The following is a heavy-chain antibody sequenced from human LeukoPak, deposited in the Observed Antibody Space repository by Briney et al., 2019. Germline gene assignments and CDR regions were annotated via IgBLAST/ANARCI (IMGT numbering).Heavy chain of an antibody. D-gene: IGHD3-9*01. CDR3: ASGPTGNDY. CDR2: IYYSGST. V-gene: IGHV4-59*01. J-gene: IGHJ4*02. Sequence: NTSETLSLTCTVSGGSISSYYWSWIRQPPGKGLEWIGYIYYSGSTNYNPSLKSRVTISVDTSKNQFSLKLSSVTAADTAVYYCASGPTGNDYWGQGTLVTVSS. CDR1: GGSISSYY.